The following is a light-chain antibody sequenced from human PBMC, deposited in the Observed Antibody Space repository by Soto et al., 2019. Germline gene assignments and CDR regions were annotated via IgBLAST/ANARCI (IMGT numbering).Light chain of an antibody. J-gene: IGKJ5*01. CDR2: VAS. CDR3: QQSYTTRIT. CDR1: QNITTH. Sequence: DIQMTQSPSSLSASVGDRVSITCRASQNITTHLNWYQQKQGKAPKVLIYVASSLQSGVPSRFSGSGSGTDFTLTITSLQPEDFATYYCQQSYTTRITFGQGTRLEI. V-gene: IGKV1-39*01.